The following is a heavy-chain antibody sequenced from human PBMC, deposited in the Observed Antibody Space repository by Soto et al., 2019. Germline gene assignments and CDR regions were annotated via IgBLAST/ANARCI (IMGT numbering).Heavy chain of an antibody. D-gene: IGHD6-6*01. CDR1: GYSFTSYW. CDR2: IDPSDSYT. Sequence: ESLKISCKGSGYSFTSYWISWVRQMPGKGLEWMGRIDPSDSYTNYSPSFQGHVTISADKSISTAYLQWSSLKASDTAMYYCARPSSSLTTVHYYGMDVWGQGTTVTVS. J-gene: IGHJ6*02. CDR3: ARPSSSLTTVHYYGMDV. V-gene: IGHV5-10-1*01.